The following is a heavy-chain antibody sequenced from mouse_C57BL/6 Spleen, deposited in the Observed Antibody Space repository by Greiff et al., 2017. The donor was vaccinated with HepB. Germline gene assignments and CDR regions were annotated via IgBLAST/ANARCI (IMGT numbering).Heavy chain of an antibody. CDR3: ANGYDYEGYWYFDV. CDR1: GYTFTSYW. J-gene: IGHJ1*03. D-gene: IGHD2-4*01. Sequence: VQLQQSGAELVRPGTSVKLSCKASGYTFTSYWMHWVKQRPGQGLEWIGVIDPSDSYTNYNQKFKGKATLTVDTSSSTAYMQLSSLTSEDSAVYYCANGYDYEGYWYFDVWGTGTTVTVSS. CDR2: IDPSDSYT. V-gene: IGHV1-59*01.